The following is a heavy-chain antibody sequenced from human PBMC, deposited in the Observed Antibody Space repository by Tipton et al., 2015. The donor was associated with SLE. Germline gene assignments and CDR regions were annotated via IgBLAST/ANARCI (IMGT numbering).Heavy chain of an antibody. D-gene: IGHD2-15*01. CDR1: GGSISSSNYF. Sequence: TLSLTCTVSGGSISSSNYFWAWIRQVPGKGLEWIGSIYYSGSTYYNPSLKSRVSISVDRSKNHLTLMLASVTAADTAVYYCARSSGDSLYYFNYWGQGALVTVSS. J-gene: IGHJ4*02. CDR2: IYYSGST. CDR3: ARSSGDSLYYFNY. V-gene: IGHV4-39*06.